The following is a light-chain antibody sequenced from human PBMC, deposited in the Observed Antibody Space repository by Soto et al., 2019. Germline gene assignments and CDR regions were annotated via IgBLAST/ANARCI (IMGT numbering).Light chain of an antibody. CDR1: SSNLGAGYD. J-gene: IGLJ3*02. V-gene: IGLV1-40*01. CDR3: STWDDNLSTWL. CDR2: GNR. Sequence: QAVVTQPPSVSGAPGQRVTLSCTGNSSNLGAGYDVHWYQQLPGAAPKLVIFGNRNRPSGVPERFSGSKSGTSASLAITGLQAEDEADYHCSTWDDNLSTWLFGGGTKLTVL.